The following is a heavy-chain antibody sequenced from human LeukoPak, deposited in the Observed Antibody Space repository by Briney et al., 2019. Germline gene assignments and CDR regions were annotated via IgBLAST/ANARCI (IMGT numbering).Heavy chain of an antibody. D-gene: IGHD6-6*01. V-gene: IGHV4-34*01. CDR1: GGSFSGYY. CDR3: ARGEYSSSRGFDY. CDR2: INHSGST. Sequence: KPSETLSLTCAVYGGSFSGYYWSWIRQPPGKGLEWIGEINHSGSTNYNPSLKSRVTISVDTSKNQFSLKLSSVTAADTAVYYCARGEYSSSRGFDYWGQGTLVTVSS. J-gene: IGHJ4*02.